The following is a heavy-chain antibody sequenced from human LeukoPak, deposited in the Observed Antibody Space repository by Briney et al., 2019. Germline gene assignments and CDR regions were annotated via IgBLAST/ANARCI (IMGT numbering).Heavy chain of an antibody. V-gene: IGHV1-69*06. CDR1: GGTFSSYA. CDR3: ARGHGAMSWFDP. D-gene: IGHD2-2*01. CDR2: IIPIFGTA. Sequence: ASVKVSCKASGGTFSSYAISWVRQAPGQGLEWMGGIIPIFGTANYAQKFQGRVTITADKSTSTAYMELSSLRSEDTAVYYCARGHGAMSWFDPWGQGTLVTVSS. J-gene: IGHJ5*02.